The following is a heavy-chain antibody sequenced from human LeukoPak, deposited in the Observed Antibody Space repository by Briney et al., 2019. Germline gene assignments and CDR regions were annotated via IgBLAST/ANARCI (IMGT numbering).Heavy chain of an antibody. CDR3: ARGTPSGIAVAGNYFDY. Sequence: SETLSLTCAVYGGSFSGYYWSWIRQPPGKGLEWSGEINHSGSTNYNTSLKSRVTISVDTSKNQFSLKLSSVTAADTAVYYCARGTPSGIAVAGNYFDYWGQGTLVTVSS. D-gene: IGHD6-19*01. J-gene: IGHJ4*02. CDR1: GGSFSGYY. V-gene: IGHV4-34*01. CDR2: INHSGST.